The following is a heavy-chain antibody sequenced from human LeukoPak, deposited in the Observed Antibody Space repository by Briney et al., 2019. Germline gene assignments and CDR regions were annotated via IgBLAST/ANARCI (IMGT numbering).Heavy chain of an antibody. V-gene: IGHV4-59*01. CDR3: AREALLWFGPFDY. CDR2: IYYSGST. J-gene: IGHJ4*02. CDR1: GFSFTNTW. Sequence: LSCEASGFSFTNTWMSWVRQAPGKGLEWIGYIYYSGSTNYNPSLKSRVTISVDTSKNQFSLKLSSVTAADTAVYYCAREALLWFGPFDYWGQGTLVTVSS. D-gene: IGHD3-10*01.